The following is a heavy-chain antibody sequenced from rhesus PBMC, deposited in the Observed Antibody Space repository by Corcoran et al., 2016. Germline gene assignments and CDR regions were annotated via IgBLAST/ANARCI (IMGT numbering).Heavy chain of an antibody. V-gene: IGHV4-80*01. CDR2: INGNSGST. CDR3: ASYSYGYVPDY. D-gene: IGHD5-36*01. J-gene: IGHJ4*01. Sequence: QVQLQESGPGLVKPSETLSVTCAVSGGSFRSYWWSWIRQPPGKGLEWIGEINGNSGSTNYTPSLKSRVTISQDASKNQFSLKLSSVTAADTAVYYCASYSYGYVPDYWGQGVLVTVSS. CDR1: GGSFRSYW.